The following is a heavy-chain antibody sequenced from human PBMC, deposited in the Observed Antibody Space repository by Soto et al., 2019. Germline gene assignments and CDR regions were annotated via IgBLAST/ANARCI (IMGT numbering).Heavy chain of an antibody. CDR1: GGTFNSYG. D-gene: IGHD3-22*01. V-gene: IGHV3-30*18. CDR2: VSYDGSKQ. CDR3: AKDTYYHDSSGYYVFDC. J-gene: IGHJ4*02. Sequence: GGSLRLSCAASGGTFNSYGIHWVSQAPGQGLEWVAGVSYDGSKQYYTDSVRGRFTISRDNSRNTLDLQMNSLRAEDTAVYYCAKDTYYHDSSGYYVFDCWGQGTLVTVSS.